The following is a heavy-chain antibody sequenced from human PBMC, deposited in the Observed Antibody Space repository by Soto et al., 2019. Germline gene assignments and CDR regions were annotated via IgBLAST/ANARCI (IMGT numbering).Heavy chain of an antibody. CDR1: GGSISSSTYY. D-gene: IGHD3-10*01. V-gene: IGHV4-39*01. J-gene: IGHJ3*02. CDR3: ARPMVRGVYDAFDI. CDR2: IYYSGST. Sequence: QLQLQEAGPGLVKPSETLSLTCTVSGGSISSSTYYWGWIRQPPGKGLEWIGSIYYSGSTYYNPSAKSRLTISVDTSKNQFSLKLSSVTASDTAVYYCARPMVRGVYDAFDIWGQGTMVTVSS.